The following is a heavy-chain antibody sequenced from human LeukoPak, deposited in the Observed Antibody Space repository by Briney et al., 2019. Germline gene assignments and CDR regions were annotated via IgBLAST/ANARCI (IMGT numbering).Heavy chain of an antibody. CDR3: ARGETYYYDSSDYPFDY. V-gene: IGHV7-4-1*02. CDR1: GYTFTSYA. Sequence: ASVTVSFKASGYTFTSYAMNWVRQAPGQRPEWMGWINTNTGNPTYAQGFTGRFVFSLDTSVSTAYLQISSLKAEDTAVYYCARGETYYYDSSDYPFDYWGQGTLVTVSS. J-gene: IGHJ4*02. CDR2: INTNTGNP. D-gene: IGHD3-22*01.